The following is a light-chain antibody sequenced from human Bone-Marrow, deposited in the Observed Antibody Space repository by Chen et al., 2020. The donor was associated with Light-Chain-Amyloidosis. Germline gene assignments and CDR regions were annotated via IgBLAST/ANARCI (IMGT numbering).Light chain of an antibody. CDR3: QSADSSGTYEVI. V-gene: IGLV3-25*03. J-gene: IGLJ2*01. Sequence: SYELTQPPSVSLSPGQTARITCSGDDLPTKYAYGYQQKPGQAPVLVIHSDTERPSGISERFSGSSSGTTATLTISGVQAEDEADYHCQSADSSGTYEVIFGGGTKLTVL. CDR2: SDT. CDR1: DLPTKY.